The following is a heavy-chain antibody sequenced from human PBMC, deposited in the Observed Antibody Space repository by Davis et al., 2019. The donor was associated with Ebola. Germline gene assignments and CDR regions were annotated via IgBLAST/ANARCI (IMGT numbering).Heavy chain of an antibody. CDR3: TRGDAYNVYYYALDY. CDR1: SFTFSIYA. Sequence: GESLKISCAASSFTFSIYAMHWVRHAPRKGLEWVAVISDHGSNEYYADSVKGRFTISRDNSKNTLYLQMNSLRVEDTAVYYCTRGDAYNVYYYALDYWGQGTLVTVSS. V-gene: IGHV3-30*04. J-gene: IGHJ4*02. CDR2: ISDHGSNE. D-gene: IGHD5-24*01.